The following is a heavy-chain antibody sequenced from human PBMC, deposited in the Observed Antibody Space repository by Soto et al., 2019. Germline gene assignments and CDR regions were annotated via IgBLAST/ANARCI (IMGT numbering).Heavy chain of an antibody. CDR3: ARDRVRGALPQYGMDV. Sequence: LXLLSAATGFTLSSDSMNWCRQAPGKGLEWVSSIRGVDNNKYYAASVKGRFTISRDNAKNSLFLHLSGLTADDTAVYYCARDRVRGALPQYGMDVWAPGPTVTVSS. CDR1: GFTLSSDS. V-gene: IGHV3-21*01. J-gene: IGHJ6*02. CDR2: IRGVDNNK. D-gene: IGHD3-10*01.